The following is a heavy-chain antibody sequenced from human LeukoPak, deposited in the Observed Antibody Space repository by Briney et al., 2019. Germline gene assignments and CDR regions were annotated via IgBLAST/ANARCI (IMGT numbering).Heavy chain of an antibody. J-gene: IGHJ4*02. Sequence: GGSLRLSCAASGFTFSSYWMSWVRQAPGKGLEWVANVHQDGSDKYNVDSVKGRFTISRDNAKNSLYLQMNSLRAEDTAVYYCAREYGDRFDYWGQGTLVTVPS. V-gene: IGHV3-7*01. CDR3: AREYGDRFDY. CDR2: VHQDGSDK. D-gene: IGHD4-17*01. CDR1: GFTFSSYW.